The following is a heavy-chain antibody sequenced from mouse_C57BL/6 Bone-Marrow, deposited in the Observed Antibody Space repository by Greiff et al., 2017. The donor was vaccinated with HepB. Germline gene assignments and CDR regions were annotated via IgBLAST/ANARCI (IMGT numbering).Heavy chain of an antibody. V-gene: IGHV5-17*01. J-gene: IGHJ2*01. Sequence: DVMLVESGGGLVKPGGSLKLSCAASGFTFSDYGMHWVRQAPEKGLEWVAYISSGSSTIYYADTVKGRFTISRDNAKNTLFLQMTSLRSEDTAMYYCARGGLLRSDYWGQGTTLTVSS. CDR1: GFTFSDYG. D-gene: IGHD1-1*01. CDR2: ISSGSSTI. CDR3: ARGGLLRSDY.